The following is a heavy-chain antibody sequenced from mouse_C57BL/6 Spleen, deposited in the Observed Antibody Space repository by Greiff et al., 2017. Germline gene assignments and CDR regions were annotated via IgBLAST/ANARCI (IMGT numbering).Heavy chain of an antibody. J-gene: IGHJ1*03. CDR3: ARHEDGGSSYDWYFDV. D-gene: IGHD1-1*01. CDR1: GYTFTEYT. V-gene: IGHV1-62-2*01. Sequence: VKLQESGAELVKPGASVKLSRKASGYTFTEYTIHWVKQRSGQGLEWIGWFYPGSGSIKYNEKFKDKATLTADKSSSTVYMELSRLTSEDSAVYFCARHEDGGSSYDWYFDVWGTGTTVTVSS. CDR2: FYPGSGSI.